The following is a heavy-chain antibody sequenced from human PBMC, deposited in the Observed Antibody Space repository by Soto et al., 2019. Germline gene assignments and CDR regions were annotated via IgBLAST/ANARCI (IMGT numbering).Heavy chain of an antibody. Sequence: EVQLVESGGGLVKPGGSLRLSCISSGFTFRTYTMNWVRQAPGKGLEWVSGIRGFSPYTFYAESVKGRLTISRDNAKNSLYLQMNSLRAEDTAVYYCARERVYDAHDYYYNAMDVWGQRTTVTVSS. D-gene: IGHD6-13*01. V-gene: IGHV3-21*01. J-gene: IGHJ6*02. CDR2: IRGFSPYT. CDR3: ARERVYDAHDYYYNAMDV. CDR1: GFTFRTYT.